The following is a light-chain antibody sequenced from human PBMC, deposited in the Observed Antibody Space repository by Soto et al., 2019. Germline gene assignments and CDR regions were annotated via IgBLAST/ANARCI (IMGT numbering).Light chain of an antibody. CDR3: NSYTTLSNRV. Sequence: QSVLTQPASVSGSPGQSIRISCTVSSTDIGSYNYVSWYQQHPGKAPELLIYEVTNRPSWVSNRFSGSKSGNTASLTISGLQAEDEANYYCNSYTTLSNRVFGTGPRVNVL. V-gene: IGLV2-14*01. CDR2: EVT. J-gene: IGLJ1*01. CDR1: STDIGSYNY.